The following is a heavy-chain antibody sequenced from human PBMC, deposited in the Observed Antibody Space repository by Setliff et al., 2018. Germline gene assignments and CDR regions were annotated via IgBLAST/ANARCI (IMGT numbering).Heavy chain of an antibody. V-gene: IGHV4-61*09. J-gene: IGHJ6*03. CDR2: IYTSWST. CDR1: GDPMSSRRYY. CDR3: QYMDV. Sequence: SETLSLTCTVSGDPMSSRRYYWAWIRQPAGKGLEWIGQIYTSWSTNYNPSLKSRVTISLDTSNNQFSLSLSSVTAADTAVYYCQYMDVWGKGTTVTVSS.